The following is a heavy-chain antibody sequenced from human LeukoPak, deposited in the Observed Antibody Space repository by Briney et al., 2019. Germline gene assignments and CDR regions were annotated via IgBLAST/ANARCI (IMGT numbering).Heavy chain of an antibody. J-gene: IGHJ4*02. CDR1: GGSISSSSYY. V-gene: IGHV4-39*01. CDR2: IYYSGST. CDR3: VRHSSPIVVVPAAFFDY. Sequence: SETLSLTCTVSGGSISSSSYYWGWIRQPPGKGLEWIGSIYYSGSTYYNPSLKSRVTISVDTSKNQFSLKLSSVTAADTAVYYCVRHSSPIVVVPAAFFDYWGQGTLVTVSS. D-gene: IGHD2-2*01.